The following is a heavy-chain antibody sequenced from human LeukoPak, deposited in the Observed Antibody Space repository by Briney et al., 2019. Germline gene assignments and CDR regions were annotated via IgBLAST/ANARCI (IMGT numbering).Heavy chain of an antibody. Sequence: GGSLRLSCAASGFTFSSYSMNWVRQAPGKGLEWVSSISSSSSYIYYADPVKGRFTISRDNAKNSLYLQMNSLRAEDTAVYYCARDSLGVALDYWGQGTLVTVSS. V-gene: IGHV3-21*01. CDR1: GFTFSSYS. J-gene: IGHJ4*02. CDR3: ARDSLGVALDY. CDR2: ISSSSSYI. D-gene: IGHD3-10*01.